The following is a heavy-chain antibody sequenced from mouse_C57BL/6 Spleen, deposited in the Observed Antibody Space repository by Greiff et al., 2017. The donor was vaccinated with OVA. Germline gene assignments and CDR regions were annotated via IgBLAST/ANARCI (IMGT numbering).Heavy chain of an antibody. J-gene: IGHJ3*01. CDR3: ARGNYYGSSYACFAY. Sequence: EVQLQQSGPELVKPGASVKIYCKASGYTFTDYYMNWVKQSHGKSLEWIGDINPNNGGTSYNQKFKGKATLTVDKSSSTAYMELRSLTSEDSAVYYWARGNYYGSSYACFAYWGKGTLVTVSA. CDR1: GYTFTDYY. D-gene: IGHD1-1*01. V-gene: IGHV1-26*01. CDR2: INPNNGGT.